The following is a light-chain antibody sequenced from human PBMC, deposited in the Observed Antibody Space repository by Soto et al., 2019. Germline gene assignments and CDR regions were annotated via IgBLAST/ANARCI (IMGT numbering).Light chain of an antibody. CDR1: QSASSSY. CDR2: GAS. CDR3: QHYARSVGT. V-gene: IGKV3-20*01. Sequence: EIVLTQSPGTLSLSPGERATVSCRASQSASSSYFAWYHQNPGQAPRLLISGASNRATGIPDRFSGSGSGTDFTLTISRLKPEDFAVYYCQHYARSVGTFGQGNRVHIK. J-gene: IGKJ1*01.